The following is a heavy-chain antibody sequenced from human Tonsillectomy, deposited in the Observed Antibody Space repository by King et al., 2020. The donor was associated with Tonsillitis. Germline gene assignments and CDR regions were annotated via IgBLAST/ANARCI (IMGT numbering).Heavy chain of an antibody. CDR3: AITVVTGWYFDL. V-gene: IGHV4-39*01. J-gene: IGHJ2*01. CDR1: GGSISSSSYY. CDR2: IYYSGRT. Sequence: QLQESGPGLVMPSETLSLTCTVSGGSISSSSYYWGWIRQPPGKGLEWIGSIYYSGRTYYNPSLKSRVTISVDTSKNQFSLKLSSVTAADTAVYYCAITVVTGWYFDLWGRGTLVTVSS. D-gene: IGHD3-22*01.